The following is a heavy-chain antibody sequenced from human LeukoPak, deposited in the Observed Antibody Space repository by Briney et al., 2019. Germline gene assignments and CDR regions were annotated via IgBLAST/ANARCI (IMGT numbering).Heavy chain of an antibody. CDR2: IYYSGST. V-gene: IGHV4-38-2*02. D-gene: IGHD3-16*01. J-gene: IGHJ6*03. CDR1: GYSISSGYY. Sequence: PSETLSLTCTVSGYSISSGYYWGWIRQPPGKGLEWIGSIYYSGSTYYNPSLKSRVTISVDTSKNQFSLKLSSVTAADTAVYYCARLYVYYYYMDVWGKGTTVTVSS. CDR3: ARLYVYYYYMDV.